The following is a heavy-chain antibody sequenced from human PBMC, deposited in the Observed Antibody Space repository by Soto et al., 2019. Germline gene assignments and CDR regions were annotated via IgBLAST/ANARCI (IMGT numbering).Heavy chain of an antibody. CDR2: ISGSGDRT. CDR1: TFTFTTYA. D-gene: IGHD2-8*02. CDR3: AKGVSGRSPYNWFDP. J-gene: IGHJ5*02. Sequence: EVQLLESGGGLVQPGGSLRLSCTSSTFTFTTYAMSWVRQAPGKGLEWVSAISGSGDRTFYADSLKGRFTISRDNSKNTLYLLMNSLGVEDTAIYYCAKGVSGRSPYNWFDPWGQGTLVTVSS. V-gene: IGHV3-23*01.